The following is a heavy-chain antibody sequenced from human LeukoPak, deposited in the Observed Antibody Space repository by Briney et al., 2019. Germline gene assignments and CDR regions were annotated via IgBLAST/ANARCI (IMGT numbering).Heavy chain of an antibody. D-gene: IGHD5-18*01. V-gene: IGHV3-7*03. CDR2: IKQDRSEK. CDR3: ARDPSYGDYYGMDV. CDR1: GFTFSSYW. Sequence: GGSLRLSCAASGFTFSSYWMSWVRQAPGKGLEWVANIKQDRSEKYYVDSVKGRFTISRDNAKNSLYLQMNSLRAEDTAVYYCARDPSYGDYYGMDVWGQGTTVTVSS. J-gene: IGHJ6*02.